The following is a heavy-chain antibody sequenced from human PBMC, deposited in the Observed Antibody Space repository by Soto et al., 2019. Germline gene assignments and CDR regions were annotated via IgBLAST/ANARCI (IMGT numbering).Heavy chain of an antibody. CDR3: ARLNRDYYYYGMDV. J-gene: IGHJ6*02. V-gene: IGHV4-4*02. CDR1: GGSINSSKW. CDR2: IDHNGIT. Sequence: VQLQESGPGLVKPSGTLSLTCAVSGGSINSSKWWTWVRQVPGKGLEWIGKIDHNGITNYNPSVKSRVIISQDNSKSQLALQLTSVTAADTAVYYCARLNRDYYYYGMDVWGQGTTVTVSS.